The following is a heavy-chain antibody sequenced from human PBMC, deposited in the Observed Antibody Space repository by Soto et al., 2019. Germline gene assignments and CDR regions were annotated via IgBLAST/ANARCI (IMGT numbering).Heavy chain of an antibody. V-gene: IGHV1-18*01. CDR1: GYTFTTSG. Sequence: QVQLVQSGPEVRKPGASVKVSCEASGYTFTTSGISWVRQVPGQGLEWMGWISTYNGDTNSAQNFQGRVPMPADTSTGTAYMELMSLKSDDTAVYYCARQGSWPYYYYGLDVWGQGTTVTVSS. J-gene: IGHJ6*02. D-gene: IGHD1-26*01. CDR2: ISTYNGDT. CDR3: ARQGSWPYYYYGLDV.